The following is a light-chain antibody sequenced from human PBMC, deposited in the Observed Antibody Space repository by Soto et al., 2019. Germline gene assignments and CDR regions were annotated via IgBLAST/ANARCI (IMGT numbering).Light chain of an antibody. CDR3: QHRSNWPPMYP. V-gene: IGKV3-11*01. Sequence: EIVLTQSPAPLSLSPGEIATLSCRASQSVGGFLAWYQQKSGQAPRLLIYDTSKRATGIPARFSGSGSGTDFTLTISSLEPEDFAIYHCQHRSNWPPMYPFGQGTKLEIK. CDR1: QSVGGF. CDR2: DTS. J-gene: IGKJ2*01.